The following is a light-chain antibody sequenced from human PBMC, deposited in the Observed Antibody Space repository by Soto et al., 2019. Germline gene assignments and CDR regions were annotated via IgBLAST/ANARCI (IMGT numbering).Light chain of an antibody. Sequence: DIQVTQSPSSLSASVGDSVTLSCQTSQRVDSYIHWYQHQSGKPPKLLIYAASTLRDGVPSRFSGGGSGTAFSLIITGLQPGDSATYYCQQTYTSAATFGQGTKVDIK. CDR3: QQTYTSAAT. CDR2: AAS. V-gene: IGKV1-39*01. J-gene: IGKJ1*01. CDR1: QRVDSY.